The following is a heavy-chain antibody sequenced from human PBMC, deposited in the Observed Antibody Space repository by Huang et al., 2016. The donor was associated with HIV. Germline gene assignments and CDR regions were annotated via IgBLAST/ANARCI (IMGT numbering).Heavy chain of an antibody. V-gene: IGHV3-74*01. Sequence: EVQLEESGGGLVQPGGSRRLSCAAYGLTFGSYWMHWVRQAPGKGLVVVPIIKSAGTITSYADAVKVRFTISRDNAKNTLYLQMNSLRAEDTAVYYCARTYYYDSSGVDPRRAFDIWGQGTMVTVSS. CDR1: GLTFGSYW. J-gene: IGHJ3*02. CDR3: ARTYYYDSSGVDPRRAFDI. CDR2: IKSAGTIT. D-gene: IGHD3-22*01.